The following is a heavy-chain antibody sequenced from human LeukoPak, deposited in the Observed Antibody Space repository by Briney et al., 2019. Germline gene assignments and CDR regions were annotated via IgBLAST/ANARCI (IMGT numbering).Heavy chain of an antibody. D-gene: IGHD3-9*01. Sequence: SQTLPLTCTVSGGSISSGDYYWSWIRQPPGTGLEWIGYIYYSGSTYYNPSLKSRVTISVDTSKNQFSLKLSSVTAADTAVYYCASGVYYDILTGYPPDYWGQGTLVTVSS. CDR1: GGSISSGDYY. CDR3: ASGVYYDILTGYPPDY. CDR2: IYYSGST. J-gene: IGHJ4*02. V-gene: IGHV4-30-4*01.